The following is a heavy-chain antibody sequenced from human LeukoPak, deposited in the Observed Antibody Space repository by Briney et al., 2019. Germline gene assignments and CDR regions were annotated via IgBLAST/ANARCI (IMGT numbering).Heavy chain of an antibody. Sequence: SETLSLTCSVSGGSIISTTYYWGWIRQPPGKGLEWIGSISYSGSTYYNPSLKSRVTISVDTSKNQFSLKLSSVTAADTAVYYCASGAYSYYYMDVWGKGTTVTISS. CDR1: GGSIISTTYY. J-gene: IGHJ6*03. V-gene: IGHV4-39*07. D-gene: IGHD4-11*01. CDR3: ASGAYSYYYMDV. CDR2: ISYSGST.